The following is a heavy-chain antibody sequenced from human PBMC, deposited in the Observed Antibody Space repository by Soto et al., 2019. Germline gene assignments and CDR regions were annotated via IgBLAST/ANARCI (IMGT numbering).Heavy chain of an antibody. J-gene: IGHJ5*02. CDR3: ARVLRYFDWFPTAARWFDP. CDR2: INHSGST. Sequence: DTLSLTCAVYGGSFSGYYWSWIRQPPGKGLEWIGEINHSGSTNYNPSLRSRVTISVDTSKNQFSLKLSSVTAADTAVYYCARVLRYFDWFPTAARWFDPWGRGTLVTVSS. CDR1: GGSFSGYY. D-gene: IGHD3-9*01. V-gene: IGHV4-34*01.